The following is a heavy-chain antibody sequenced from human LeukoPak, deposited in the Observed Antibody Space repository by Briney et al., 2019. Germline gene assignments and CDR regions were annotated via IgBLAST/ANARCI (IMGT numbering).Heavy chain of an antibody. CDR1: GLTFSSYW. Sequence: PGGSLRLSCAASGLTFSSYWMHWVRQAPGKGLVWVSRFKSDGKTNYADSVKGRFTISRDNAKNTVSLQMNSLRAEDTGVYYCARAPSEIGGYYPEYFRHWGQGTLVTVSS. CDR2: FKSDGKT. J-gene: IGHJ1*01. V-gene: IGHV3-74*01. D-gene: IGHD3-22*01. CDR3: ARAPSEIGGYYPEYFRH.